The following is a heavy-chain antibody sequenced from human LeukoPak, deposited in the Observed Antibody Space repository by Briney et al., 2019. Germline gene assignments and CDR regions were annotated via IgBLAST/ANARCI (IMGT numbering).Heavy chain of an antibody. J-gene: IGHJ4*02. CDR2: IGVGSSSH. D-gene: IGHD3-10*01. Sequence: GGSLRLACAASGFTFSWHAMNWVRHAPGKGLEWVAYIGVGSSSHYYGDSVKGRFTISRDNSKSTLYIQMNSLRAEDTAVYYCARAKPKNMVRGLIMRRESRYYFDYWGQGTLVTVSS. CDR3: ARAKPKNMVRGLIMRRESRYYFDY. V-gene: IGHV3-48*01. CDR1: GFTFSWHA.